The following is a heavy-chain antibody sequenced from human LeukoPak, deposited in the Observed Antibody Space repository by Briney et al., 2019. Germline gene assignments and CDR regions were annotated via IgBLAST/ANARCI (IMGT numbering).Heavy chain of an antibody. CDR2: IDSAGSRT. CDR1: GFTFSSYR. D-gene: IGHD1-26*01. V-gene: IGHV3-74*01. J-gene: IGHJ4*02. CDR3: ARDLYSGDCPDY. Sequence: GGSLRLSCAASGFTFSSYRMHWVRQAPGKGLVWVSRIDSAGSRTSYADSVKGRFTISRDNAKNTLYLQMNSLRAEDTAVYYCARDLYSGDCPDYWGQGTQVTVSS.